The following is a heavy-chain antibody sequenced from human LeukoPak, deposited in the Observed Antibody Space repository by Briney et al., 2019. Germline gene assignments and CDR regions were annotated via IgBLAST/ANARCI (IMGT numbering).Heavy chain of an antibody. Sequence: ASVKVSCKASGYTFTGYYMHWVRQAPGQGLEWMGWINPNSGGTNYAQKFQGRVTMTRDTSISTAYMELSRLRSDDTAVYYCARDLEYCSSTSCYGHFDYWGQGTLVTVSS. CDR3: ARDLEYCSSTSCYGHFDY. CDR2: INPNSGGT. D-gene: IGHD2-2*01. CDR1: GYTFTGYY. J-gene: IGHJ4*02. V-gene: IGHV1-2*02.